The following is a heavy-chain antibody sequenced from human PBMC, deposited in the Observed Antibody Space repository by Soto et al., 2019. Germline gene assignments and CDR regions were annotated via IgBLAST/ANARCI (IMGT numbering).Heavy chain of an antibody. Sequence: PGGSLRLSCAASGFTFSSYAMSWVRQAPGKGLEWVSAISGSGGSTCYADSVKGRFTISRDNAKNTLYLQMNSLRAEDTAVYYCVRTSLVVAAATREDYWGQGTLVTVSS. CDR3: VRTSLVVAAATREDY. J-gene: IGHJ4*02. CDR2: ISGSGGST. D-gene: IGHD2-15*01. V-gene: IGHV3-23*01. CDR1: GFTFSSYA.